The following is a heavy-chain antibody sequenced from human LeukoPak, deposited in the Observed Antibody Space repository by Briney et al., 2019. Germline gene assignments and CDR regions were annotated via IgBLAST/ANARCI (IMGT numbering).Heavy chain of an antibody. D-gene: IGHD6-13*01. V-gene: IGHV4-38-2*02. CDR2: IYHTGST. CDR1: GHSIINSYY. Sequence: SETLSLTCTVSGHSIINSYYWGWIRQPPGKGLEWIGSIYHTGSTYYNPSLKSRVTISVDTSKNQFSLKLKSVTASDTAMYYCARVAAAGTFGAFDIWGQGTMVSVSS. J-gene: IGHJ3*02. CDR3: ARVAAAGTFGAFDI.